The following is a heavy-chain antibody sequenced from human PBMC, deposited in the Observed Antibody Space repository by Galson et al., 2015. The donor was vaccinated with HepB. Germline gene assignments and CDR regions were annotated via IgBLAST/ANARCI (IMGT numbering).Heavy chain of an antibody. CDR1: GDSVSSNSAA. CDR2: TYYRSKWYN. J-gene: IGHJ3*02. Sequence: CAISGDSVSSNSAAWNWIRQSPSRGLEWLGRTYYRSKWYNDYAVSVKSRITINPGTSKNQFSLQLNSVTPEDTAVYYCARDSPGGWAFGGVIVNDAFDIWGQGTMVTVSS. V-gene: IGHV6-1*01. CDR3: ARDSPGGWAFGGVIVNDAFDI. D-gene: IGHD3-16*02.